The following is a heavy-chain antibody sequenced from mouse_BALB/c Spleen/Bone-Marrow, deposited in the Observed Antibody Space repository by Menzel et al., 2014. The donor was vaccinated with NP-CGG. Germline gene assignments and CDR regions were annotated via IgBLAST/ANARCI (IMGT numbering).Heavy chain of an antibody. V-gene: IGHV2-6-4*01. CDR3: ARNIHITTWMDY. Sequence: VMLVESGPGPVAPSQSLSITCTVSGFSLSRYSVHWVRQPPGKGLEWLGMIWGGGSTDYNSALKFRLSISKDNSKSQVFLKMNSLQTDDTAMYYCARNIHITTWMDYWGQGTSVTVSS. CDR1: GFSLSRYS. CDR2: IWGGGST. D-gene: IGHD1-2*01. J-gene: IGHJ4*01.